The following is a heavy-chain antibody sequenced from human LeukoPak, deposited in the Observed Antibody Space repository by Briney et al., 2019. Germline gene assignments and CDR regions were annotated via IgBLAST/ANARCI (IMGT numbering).Heavy chain of an antibody. D-gene: IGHD3-22*01. CDR2: IYYSGST. Sequence: SETLSLTCTVSGGSISSYYWSWIRQPPGKGLEWIGCIYYSGSTNYSPSLKSRVTISVDTSKNQFSLKLSSVTAADTAVYYCASITMIVVAYDYWGQGTLVTVSS. CDR3: ASITMIVVAYDY. CDR1: GGSISSYY. J-gene: IGHJ4*02. V-gene: IGHV4-59*08.